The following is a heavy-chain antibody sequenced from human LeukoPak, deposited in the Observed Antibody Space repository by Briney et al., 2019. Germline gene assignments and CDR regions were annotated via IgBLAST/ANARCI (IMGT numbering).Heavy chain of an antibody. D-gene: IGHD5-18*01. CDR2: MNPNSGNT. J-gene: IGHJ4*02. V-gene: IGHV1-8*01. Sequence: ASVKVSCKASGYTFTSYDINWVRQATGQGLEWMGWMNPNSGNTGYAQKFQGRVTMTRDTSISTAYMELSRLRSDDTAVYYCATGRGYSYGFGYYFDYWGQGTLVTVSS. CDR1: GYTFTSYD. CDR3: ATGRGYSYGFGYYFDY.